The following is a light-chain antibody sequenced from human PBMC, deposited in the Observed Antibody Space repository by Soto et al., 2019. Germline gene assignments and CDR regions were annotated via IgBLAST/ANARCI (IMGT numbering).Light chain of an antibody. Sequence: QSALTQPASVSGSLGQSITISCTGTNRDVGVYNYVSWYQQYPGTAPKVMIYEVTNRPSGVSNRFSGSKSGNTASLTISRLQAEDEADYYCSSYTTSHTWVFGGGTKVTVL. CDR1: NRDVGVYNY. V-gene: IGLV2-14*01. CDR3: SSYTTSHTWV. CDR2: EVT. J-gene: IGLJ3*02.